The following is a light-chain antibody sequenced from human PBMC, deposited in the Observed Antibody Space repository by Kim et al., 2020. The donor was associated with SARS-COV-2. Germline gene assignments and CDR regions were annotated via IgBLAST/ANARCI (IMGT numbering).Light chain of an antibody. Sequence: SYELTQPSSVSMSPGQTARITCSGDVLAKKYARWFQQKPGQAPVVVIYKDSERPSGIPERFSGSSSGTTVTLTISGAQVEDEADYYCYSAADNITVFGGGTKVTVL. J-gene: IGLJ3*02. CDR2: KDS. CDR1: VLAKKY. V-gene: IGLV3-27*01. CDR3: YSAADNITV.